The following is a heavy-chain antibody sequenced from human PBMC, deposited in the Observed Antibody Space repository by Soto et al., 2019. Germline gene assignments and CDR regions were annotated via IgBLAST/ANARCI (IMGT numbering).Heavy chain of an antibody. CDR1: GGTFSSYA. V-gene: IGHV1-69*06. D-gene: IGHD3-22*01. J-gene: IGHJ3*02. CDR2: IIPIFGTA. CDR3: ASHYYDSSGWNAFDI. Sequence: GASVKVSCKASGGTFSSYAISWVRQAPGQGLEWMGGIIPIFGTANYAQKFQGRVTITADKSTSTAYMELSSLRSEDTAVYYCASHYYDSSGWNAFDIWGQGTMVTVSS.